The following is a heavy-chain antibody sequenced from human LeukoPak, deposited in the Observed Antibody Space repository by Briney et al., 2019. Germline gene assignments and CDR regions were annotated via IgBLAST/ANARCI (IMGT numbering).Heavy chain of an antibody. CDR3: ATDPSNTSGWHIYFDF. Sequence: GASVKVSCKASGYTFNKYGITWVRQAPGQRLEWMGWISAYNGDTNYAQNLQGRVTMTKDTSTSTAYMELGSLRSDDTGVYYCATDPSNTSGWHIYFDFWGQGTLVTVSS. J-gene: IGHJ4*01. CDR1: GYTFNKYG. D-gene: IGHD6-19*01. V-gene: IGHV1-18*01. CDR2: ISAYNGDT.